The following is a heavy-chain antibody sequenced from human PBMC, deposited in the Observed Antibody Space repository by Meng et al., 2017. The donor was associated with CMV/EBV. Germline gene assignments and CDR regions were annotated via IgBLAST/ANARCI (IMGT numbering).Heavy chain of an antibody. CDR3: ARDLWVPATPLSRAYYYGMYV. CDR1: GGSISSYY. V-gene: IGHV4-59*01. Sequence: SETLSLTCTVSGGSISSYYWSWIRQPPGKGLEWIGYIYYSGSTNYNPSLKSRVTISVDTSKNQFSLKLSSVTAADTAVYYCARDLWVPATPLSRAYYYGMYVWGQGTTVTVSS. J-gene: IGHJ6*02. CDR2: IYYSGST. D-gene: IGHD2-2*01.